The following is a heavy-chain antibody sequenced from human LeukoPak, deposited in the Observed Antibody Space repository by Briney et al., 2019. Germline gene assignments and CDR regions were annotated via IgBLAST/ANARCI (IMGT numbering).Heavy chain of an antibody. D-gene: IGHD2-2*01. V-gene: IGHV3-15*01. J-gene: IGHJ4*02. CDR3: TTGVGDY. CDR1: GFTFSSYA. Sequence: PGGSLRLSCAASGFTFSSYAMSWVRQVPGKGLEWVGRIKRRSDGGTTDYAAPVKDRFTISRDDSENTLYLQMNSLKTDDTAVYYCTTGVGDYWGQGTLVTVSS. CDR2: IKRRSDGGTT.